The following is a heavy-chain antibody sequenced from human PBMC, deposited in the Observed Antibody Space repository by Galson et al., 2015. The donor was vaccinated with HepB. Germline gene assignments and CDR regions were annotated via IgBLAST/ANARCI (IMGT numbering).Heavy chain of an antibody. CDR3: ARDYYDSSGYHYWYFDL. D-gene: IGHD3-22*01. CDR2: IYSGGST. J-gene: IGHJ2*01. V-gene: IGHV3-66*02. Sequence: SLRLSCAASGFTVSSNYMSWVRQAPGKGLEWVSVIYSGGSTYYADSVKGRFTISRDNSKNTLYLQMNSLRAEDTAVYYCARDYYDSSGYHYWYFDLWGRGTLVTVSS. CDR1: GFTVSSNY.